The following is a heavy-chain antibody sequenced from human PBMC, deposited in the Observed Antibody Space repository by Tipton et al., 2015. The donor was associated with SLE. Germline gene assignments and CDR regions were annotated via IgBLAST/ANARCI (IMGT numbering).Heavy chain of an antibody. CDR2: MYYSEST. J-gene: IGHJ6*02. CDR3: ARGSHFYYDYGMDL. CDR1: GGSISGTNYY. V-gene: IGHV4-39*02. Sequence: TLSLTCTVSGGSISGTNYYWGWIRQPPGKGLEWIGSMYYSESTYYNPSLKSRVTISLDTSKNHFSLKLRSVTAADTAVYYCARGSHFYYDYGMDLWGHGATVTVSS.